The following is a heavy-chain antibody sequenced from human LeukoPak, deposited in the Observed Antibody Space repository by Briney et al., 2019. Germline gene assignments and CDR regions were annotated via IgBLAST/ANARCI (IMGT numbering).Heavy chain of an antibody. D-gene: IGHD1-26*01. CDR1: GYTFTSYD. J-gene: IGHJ4*02. V-gene: IGHV1-8*01. CDR2: MNPNSGNT. Sequence: ASVKVSCKASGYTFTSYDINWGRQATGQGREWMGWMNPNSGNTGYAQKFQGRVTTTRNTSISTAYMELSSLRSEATAVYYCARGGGSYYFGADYWGQGTLVTVSS. CDR3: ARGGGSYYFGADY.